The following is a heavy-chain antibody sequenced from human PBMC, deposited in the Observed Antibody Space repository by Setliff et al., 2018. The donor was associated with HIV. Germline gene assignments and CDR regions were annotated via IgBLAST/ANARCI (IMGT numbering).Heavy chain of an antibody. CDR1: GRSFSSYA. V-gene: IGHV1-69*13. D-gene: IGHD6-19*01. J-gene: IGHJ4*01. CDR3: ARDGLLVAGIRFDY. CDR2: IIPIFCTT. Sequence: GASVKVSCKTSGRSFSSYAVSWVRQAPGQGLEWMGGIIPIFCTTNYAQKFQGRVTITADESASTVYMELSSLRSEDTALYYCARDGLLVAGIRFDYWGQGTLVTVSS.